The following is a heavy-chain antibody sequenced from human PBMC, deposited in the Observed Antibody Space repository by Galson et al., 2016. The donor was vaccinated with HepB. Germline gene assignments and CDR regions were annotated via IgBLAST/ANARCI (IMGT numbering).Heavy chain of an antibody. CDR1: GFAFSDYW. V-gene: IGHV3-74*01. CDR3: ARGSRAGYKGTFDL. D-gene: IGHD2-2*02. Sequence: SLRLSCAASGFAFSDYWMNWVRQTPEKGLVWVARVRNDGVTATYGDFVKGRFTIYRDNAENSLYPQMHTLRADDTAVYYCARGSRAGYKGTFDLWGHGTLVTVSS. CDR2: VRNDGVTA. J-gene: IGHJ3*01.